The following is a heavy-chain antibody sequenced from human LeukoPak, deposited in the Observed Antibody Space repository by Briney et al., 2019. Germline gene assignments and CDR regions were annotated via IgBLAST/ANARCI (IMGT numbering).Heavy chain of an antibody. J-gene: IGHJ4*02. Sequence: GGSLRLSCAASGFTFSSYAMSWVRQAPGKGLEWVSAISGGGGSTYYADSVKGRFTISRDNSKNTLYLQMNSLRAEDTAVYYCAKGGYYDSSGPFNPYYFDYWGQGTLVTVSS. CDR1: GFTFSSYA. CDR3: AKGGYYDSSGPFNPYYFDY. CDR2: ISGGGGST. V-gene: IGHV3-23*01. D-gene: IGHD3-22*01.